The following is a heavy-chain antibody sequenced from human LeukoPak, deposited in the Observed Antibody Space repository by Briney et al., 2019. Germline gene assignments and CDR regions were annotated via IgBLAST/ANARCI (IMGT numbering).Heavy chain of an antibody. CDR2: INPSGGST. CDR1: GYTFTSYY. V-gene: IGHV1-46*03. D-gene: IGHD4-17*01. J-gene: IGHJ3*02. Sequence: GASVKVSCKASGYTFTSYYMHWVRQAPGQGLEWMGIINPSGGSTSYTQKFQGRVTMTRSTSISTAYVELSSLRSEDTAVYYCATASTVTTERGSVVRAFDIWGQGTMVTVSS. CDR3: ATASTVTTERGSVVRAFDI.